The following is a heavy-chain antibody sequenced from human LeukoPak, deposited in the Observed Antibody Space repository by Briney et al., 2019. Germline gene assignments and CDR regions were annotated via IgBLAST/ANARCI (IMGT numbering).Heavy chain of an antibody. CDR2: ISGSGGST. Sequence: PGGSLRLSCAASGFMFSSYAMSWVRQAPGKGLEWVSAISGSGGSTYYVDSVKGRFTISRDNFKNTLYLQMNSLRAEDTAVYYCAKVRDYDSSGYSDYWGQGNLVTVSS. D-gene: IGHD3-22*01. CDR3: AKVRDYDSSGYSDY. J-gene: IGHJ4*02. V-gene: IGHV3-23*01. CDR1: GFMFSSYA.